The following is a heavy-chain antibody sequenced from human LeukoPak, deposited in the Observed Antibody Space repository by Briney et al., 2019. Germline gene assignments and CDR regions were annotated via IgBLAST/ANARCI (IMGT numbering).Heavy chain of an antibody. CDR1: GFTFSSYA. D-gene: IGHD2-2*01. V-gene: IGHV3-30-3*01. Sequence: GGSLRLSCAASGFTFSSYAMHWVRQAPGKGLEWVAVISYDGSNKYYADSVKGRFTISRDNSKNTLYLQMNSLRAEDTAVYYCARDRGYCSSSTSCLNWFDPWGQGTLVTVSS. CDR3: ARDRGYCSSSTSCLNWFDP. J-gene: IGHJ5*02. CDR2: ISYDGSNK.